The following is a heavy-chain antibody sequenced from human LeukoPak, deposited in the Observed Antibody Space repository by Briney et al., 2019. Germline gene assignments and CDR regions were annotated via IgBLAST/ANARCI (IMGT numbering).Heavy chain of an antibody. J-gene: IGHJ4*02. Sequence: GGSLRLSCAASGFTYSSCDMSWVRQAPGKGLEWVSSISSSSSSIYYADSVKGRFTISRDNAKNSLYLQMNSLRAEDTAVYYCARDHITGESWFDYWGQGTLVTVSS. CDR3: ARDHITGESWFDY. CDR1: GFTYSSCD. V-gene: IGHV3-21*01. CDR2: ISSSSSSI. D-gene: IGHD1-20*01.